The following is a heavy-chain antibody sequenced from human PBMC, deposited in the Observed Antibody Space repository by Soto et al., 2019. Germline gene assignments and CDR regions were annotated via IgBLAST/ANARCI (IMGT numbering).Heavy chain of an antibody. CDR3: ARSNRGDFWSGYYLHFDY. J-gene: IGHJ4*02. Sequence: PSETLSLTCAVYGGSFSGYYWSWIRQPPGKGLEWIGEINHSGSTNYNPSLKSRVTISVDTSKNQFSLKLSSVTAADTAVYYCARSNRGDFWSGYYLHFDYWGQGTLVTVS. D-gene: IGHD3-3*01. CDR1: GGSFSGYY. CDR2: INHSGST. V-gene: IGHV4-34*01.